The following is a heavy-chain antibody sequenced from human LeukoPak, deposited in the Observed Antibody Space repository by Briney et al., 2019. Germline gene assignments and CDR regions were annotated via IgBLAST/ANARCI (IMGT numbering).Heavy chain of an antibody. J-gene: IGHJ4*02. D-gene: IGHD2-21*01. CDR1: GFTFSSYS. CDR3: ARDHISYYFDY. Sequence: GGSLRLSCAASGFTFSSYSTNWVRQAPGKGLEWVSYISSSSSTIYYADSVKGRFTISRDNAKNSLYLQMDSLRAEDTAVYYCARDHISYYFDYWGQGTLVTVSS. CDR2: ISSSSSTI. V-gene: IGHV3-48*01.